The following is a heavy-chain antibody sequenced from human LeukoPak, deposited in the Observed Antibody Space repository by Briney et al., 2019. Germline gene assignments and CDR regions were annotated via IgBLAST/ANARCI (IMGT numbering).Heavy chain of an antibody. Sequence: GGTLRLSCEVSGFTVSSNYMTWVRQPPGKGLEWLSVMYSGGITYHADSVKGRFTISRDNSKNTLYLQMNSLRPDDTAVYYCAREDMTTVSASYYFFALDVWGQGATVTVSS. D-gene: IGHD4-11*01. CDR2: MYSGGIT. J-gene: IGHJ6*02. CDR1: GFTVSSNY. CDR3: AREDMTTVSASYYFFALDV. V-gene: IGHV3-66*02.